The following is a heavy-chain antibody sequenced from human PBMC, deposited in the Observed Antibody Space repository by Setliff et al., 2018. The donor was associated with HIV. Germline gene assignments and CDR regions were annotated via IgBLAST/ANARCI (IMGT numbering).Heavy chain of an antibody. CDR3: AADVPNFSDDYIPIDY. J-gene: IGHJ4*02. CDR2: IKSKTDGGTT. Sequence: GGSLRLSCTASGFTFGDYAVSWVRQAPGKGLEWVGRIKSKTDGGTTDYAAPVKGRFTISRDDSRNTLFLHMSDLKTEDTGVYYCAADVPNFSDDYIPIDYWGRGTLVTVSS. D-gene: IGHD4-4*01. V-gene: IGHV3-15*01. CDR1: GFTFGDYA.